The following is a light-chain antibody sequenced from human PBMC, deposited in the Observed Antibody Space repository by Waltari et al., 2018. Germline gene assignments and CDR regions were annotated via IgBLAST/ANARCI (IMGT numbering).Light chain of an antibody. CDR1: SLRIYY. Sequence: SSELTQDPAVSVALGQTVRITCQGDSLRIYYGRLSRQKPGQAPELVIYGKKKRPSGIPVRFSASSSGNTASLTITGAQAEDEADYHCTSRDISGDVVFGGGTKLTVL. CDR2: GKK. J-gene: IGLJ3*02. CDR3: TSRDISGDVV. V-gene: IGLV3-19*01.